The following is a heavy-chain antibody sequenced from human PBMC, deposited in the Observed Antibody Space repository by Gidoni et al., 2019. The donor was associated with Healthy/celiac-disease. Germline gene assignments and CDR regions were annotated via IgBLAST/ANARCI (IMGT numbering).Heavy chain of an antibody. J-gene: IGHJ4*02. V-gene: IGHV3-23*01. CDR2: ISGSGGST. Sequence: EVQLLESGGGLVQPGGSLRLSCAASGFTFSSYAMSWVRQAPGKGLEWFSAISGSGGSTYYADSVKGRFTISRDNSKNTLYLQMNSLRAEDTAVYYCARGLAMVRGVIITALLDYWGQGTLVTVSS. CDR3: ARGLAMVRGVIITALLDY. D-gene: IGHD3-10*01. CDR1: GFTFSSYA.